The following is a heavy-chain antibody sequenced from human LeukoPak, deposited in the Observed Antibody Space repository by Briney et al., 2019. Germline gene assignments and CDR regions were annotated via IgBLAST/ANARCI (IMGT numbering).Heavy chain of an antibody. D-gene: IGHD2/OR15-2a*01. CDR1: GFTFSNYG. CDR2: IFYDGSNK. J-gene: IGHJ4*02. CDR3: ATDQALYFSYGDY. Sequence: GGSLRLSCAASGFTFSNYGMHWVRQAPGKGLEWLAAIFYDGSNKYYADTVKGRFTISRENSKNTLYLQVNSLTAEDTAVYYCATDQALYFSYGDYWGQGTLVTVSS. V-gene: IGHV3-33*01.